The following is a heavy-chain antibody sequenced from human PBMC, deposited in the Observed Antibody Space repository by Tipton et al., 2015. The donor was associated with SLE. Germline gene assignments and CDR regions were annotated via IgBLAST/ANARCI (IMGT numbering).Heavy chain of an antibody. J-gene: IGHJ4*02. CDR2: IIPILGIA. CDR1: GGTFSSYT. CDR3: ARGSGSPHPFDY. Sequence: QSGAEVKKPGSSVKVSCKASGGTFSSYTISWVRQAPGQGLEWMGRIIPILGIANYAQKFQGRVTITADESSTAYMELSSLRSEDTAVYYCARGSGSPHPFDYWGQGTLVTVSS. D-gene: IGHD1-26*01. V-gene: IGHV1-69*04.